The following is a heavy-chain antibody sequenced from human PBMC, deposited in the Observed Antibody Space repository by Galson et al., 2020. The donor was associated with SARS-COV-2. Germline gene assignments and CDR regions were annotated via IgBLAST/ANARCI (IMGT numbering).Heavy chain of an antibody. CDR1: GGTFSSYA. D-gene: IGHD6-13*01. CDR2: IIPIFGTA. CDR3: ARGGYSSSWTYYYYYYMDV. J-gene: IGHJ6*03. V-gene: IGHV1-69*01. Sequence: VKVSCKASGGTFSSYAISWVRQAPGQGLEWMGGIIPIFGTANYAQKFQGRVTITADESTSTAYMELSSLRSEDTAVYYCARGGYSSSWTYYYYYYMDVWGKGTTVTVSS.